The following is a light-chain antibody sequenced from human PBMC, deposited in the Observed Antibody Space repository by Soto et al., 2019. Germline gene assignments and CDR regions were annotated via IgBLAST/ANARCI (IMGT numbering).Light chain of an antibody. CDR1: QTISSW. CDR3: QQYNRYWT. Sequence: DIQMTQSPSTLCGSVGDRVTITCRASQTISSWLAWYQQKPGNPPKLLIYDTSRLESAVPSRFSASGSGTEFTLTISGLQPDDFATYYCQQYNRYWTFGQGTKVDIK. V-gene: IGKV1-5*01. J-gene: IGKJ1*01. CDR2: DTS.